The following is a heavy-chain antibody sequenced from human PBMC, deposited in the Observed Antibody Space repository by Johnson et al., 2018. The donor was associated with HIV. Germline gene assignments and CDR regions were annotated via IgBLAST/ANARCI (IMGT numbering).Heavy chain of an antibody. V-gene: IGHV3-30*04. CDR2: ISYDGGSK. Sequence: QVLLVESGGGVVQPGRSLRLSCAASGFTFSSYPMHWVRQAPGKGLEWVAIISYDGGSKYYADSVKGRFTVSRDNSKNTLYLQMNSLRAEDTAVYYCAKARHDYGGTDDAFDIWGQGTMLTVSS. CDR1: GFTFSSYP. J-gene: IGHJ3*02. D-gene: IGHD4-23*01. CDR3: AKARHDYGGTDDAFDI.